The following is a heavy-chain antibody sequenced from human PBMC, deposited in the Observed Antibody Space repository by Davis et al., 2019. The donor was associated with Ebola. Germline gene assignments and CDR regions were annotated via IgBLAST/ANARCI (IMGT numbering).Heavy chain of an antibody. J-gene: IGHJ6*02. CDR2: ISGSGGST. D-gene: IGHD5-24*01. CDR3: AKDPGERWLQPHYYYYGMDV. Sequence: PGGSLRLSCAASGFTFSSYAMSWVRQAPGKGLEWVSAISGSGGSTYYADSVKGRFTISRDNSKNTLYLQMNSLRAEDTAVYYCAKDPGERWLQPHYYYYGMDVWGQGTTVTVSS. CDR1: GFTFSSYA. V-gene: IGHV3-23*01.